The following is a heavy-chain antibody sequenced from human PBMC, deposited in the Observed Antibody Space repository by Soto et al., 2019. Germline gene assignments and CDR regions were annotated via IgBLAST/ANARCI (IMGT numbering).Heavy chain of an antibody. CDR1: GGSIRNADFY. D-gene: IGHD1-1*01. Sequence: QVQLQQSGPGLVKPSQTLSLSCSVSGGSIRNADFYWTWIRQAPGKGLEWMDYLSYSGSTYYNPSLGNRVIISVDESTSQLSLRLTSVTAADTDMYYCARELEGGVFDLWGRGTMVTISS. CDR3: ARELEGGVFDL. J-gene: IGHJ3*01. V-gene: IGHV4-30-4*01. CDR2: LSYSGST.